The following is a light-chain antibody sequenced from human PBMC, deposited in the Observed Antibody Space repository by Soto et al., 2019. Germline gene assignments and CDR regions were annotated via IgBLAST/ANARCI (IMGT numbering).Light chain of an antibody. CDR1: SSDIGDSNY. CDR3: SSFRSSSTSYV. Sequence: QSVLTQPASASGYPGQSITISCTGTSSDIGDSNYVSWYQQHPGKAPKLVIYDVSNRPSGVSNRFSGSKSANTASLTISGLQAEDEADYYCSSFRSSSTSYVFGTGTKLTVL. V-gene: IGLV2-14*03. J-gene: IGLJ1*01. CDR2: DVS.